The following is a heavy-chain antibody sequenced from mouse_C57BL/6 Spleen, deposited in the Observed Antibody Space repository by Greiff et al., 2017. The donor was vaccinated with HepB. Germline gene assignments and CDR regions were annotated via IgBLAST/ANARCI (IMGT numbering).Heavy chain of an antibody. D-gene: IGHD1-1*01. V-gene: IGHV5-6*01. CDR3: ARHNYGSSYTPYFDY. CDR1: GFTFSSYG. CDR2: ISSGGSYT. J-gene: IGHJ2*01. Sequence: EVQLVESGGDLVKPGGSLKLSCAASGFTFSSYGMSWVRQTPDKRLEWVATISSGGSYTYYPDSVKGRFTISRDNAKNTLYLQMSSLKSEDTAMYYCARHNYGSSYTPYFDYWGQGTTLTVSS.